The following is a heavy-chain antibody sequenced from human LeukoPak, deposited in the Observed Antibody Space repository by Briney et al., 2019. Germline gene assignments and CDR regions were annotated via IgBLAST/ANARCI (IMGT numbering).Heavy chain of an antibody. CDR1: GFTFSSYG. D-gene: IGHD6-13*01. Sequence: PGGSLRLSCAASGFTFSSYGMHWVRRAPGKGLEWVAVIWYDGSNKYYADSVKGRFTISRDNSKNTLYLQMNSLRAEDTAVYYCAKGGSSFDYWGQGTLVTVSS. CDR3: AKGGSSFDY. J-gene: IGHJ4*02. V-gene: IGHV3-33*06. CDR2: IWYDGSNK.